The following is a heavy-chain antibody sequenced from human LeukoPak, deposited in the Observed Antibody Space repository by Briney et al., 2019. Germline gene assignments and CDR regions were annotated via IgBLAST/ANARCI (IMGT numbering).Heavy chain of an antibody. V-gene: IGHV3-48*03. CDR1: GFTFSSYE. Sequence: GGSLRLSCAASGFTFSSYEMNWVRQAPGKGLEWVSYISSSGSTIYYADSVKGRFTISRDNAKNSLYLQMNSLRAEDTALYYCARERITMVRGVIMGYYYYYYMDVWGKGTTVTVSS. D-gene: IGHD3-10*01. J-gene: IGHJ6*03. CDR2: ISSSGSTI. CDR3: ARERITMVRGVIMGYYYYYYMDV.